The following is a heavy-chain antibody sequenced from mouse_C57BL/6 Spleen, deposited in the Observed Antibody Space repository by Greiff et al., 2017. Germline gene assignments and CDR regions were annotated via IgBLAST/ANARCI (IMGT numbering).Heavy chain of an antibody. J-gene: IGHJ4*01. V-gene: IGHV2-2*01. CDR2: IWSGGST. D-gene: IGHD2-5*01. CDR3: ALYYSNYDYAMDY. CDR1: GFSLTSYG. Sequence: VQLQQSGPGLVQPSQSLSITCTVSGFSLTSYGVHWVRQSPGKGLEWLGVIWSGGSTDYNAAFISRLSISKDNSKSQVFFKMNSLQADDTAIYYCALYYSNYDYAMDYWGQGTSVTVSS.